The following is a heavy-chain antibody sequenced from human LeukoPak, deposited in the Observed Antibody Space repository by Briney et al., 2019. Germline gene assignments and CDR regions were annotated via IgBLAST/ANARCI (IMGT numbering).Heavy chain of an antibody. Sequence: PGGSLRLSCAASGFTFSSYAMSWVRQAPGKGLEWVSAISGSGGSTYYADSVKGRFTISRDNSKSTLYLQMNSLRAEDTAVYYCAKGGGETPDIVYNWNYAAFDIWGQGTMVTVSP. V-gene: IGHV3-23*01. J-gene: IGHJ3*02. D-gene: IGHD1-1*01. CDR2: ISGSGGST. CDR1: GFTFSSYA. CDR3: AKGGGETPDIVYNWNYAAFDI.